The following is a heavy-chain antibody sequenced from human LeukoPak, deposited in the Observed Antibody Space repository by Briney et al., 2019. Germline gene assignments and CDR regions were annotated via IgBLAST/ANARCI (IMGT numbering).Heavy chain of an antibody. J-gene: IGHJ6*03. CDR2: ISGSGGST. CDR1: GFTFSSYA. V-gene: IGHV3-23*01. CDR3: AKSGSYYYYYMDV. Sequence: GGSLRLFCAASGFTFSSYAMSWVRQAPGKGLEWVSAISGSGGSTYYADSVKGRFTISRDNSKNTLYLQMNSLRAEDTAVYYCAKSGSYYYYYMDVWGKGTTVTVSS. D-gene: IGHD1-26*01.